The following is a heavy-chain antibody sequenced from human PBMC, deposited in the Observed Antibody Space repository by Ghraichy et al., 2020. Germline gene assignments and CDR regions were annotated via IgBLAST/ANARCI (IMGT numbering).Heavy chain of an antibody. V-gene: IGHV3-48*01. CDR2: ITISSRTK. CDR1: GFTLSRYH. J-gene: IGHJ1*01. Sequence: GGSLRLSCVGSGFTLSRYHCNWFRPAPGKGLEWISYITISSRTKSYADSVNGRSILSSDNAKNSLYLQMNSIRREDTAVFYCARAPSPRSTPRDWGQGSLVIVTS. CDR3: ARAPSPRSTPRD.